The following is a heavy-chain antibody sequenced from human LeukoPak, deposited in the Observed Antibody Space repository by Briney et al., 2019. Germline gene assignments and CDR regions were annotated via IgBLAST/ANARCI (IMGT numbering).Heavy chain of an antibody. Sequence: SETLSLTCTVSGGSISSYYWSWIRQPPGKGLEWIGYIYYSGSTNYNPSLKSRVTISVDTSKNQFSLKLSSVTAADTAVYYCARVGNDFWSGYGYYYYYMDAWGKGTTVTVSS. J-gene: IGHJ6*03. CDR1: GGSISSYY. D-gene: IGHD3-3*01. CDR2: IYYSGST. V-gene: IGHV4-59*01. CDR3: ARVGNDFWSGYGYYYYYMDA.